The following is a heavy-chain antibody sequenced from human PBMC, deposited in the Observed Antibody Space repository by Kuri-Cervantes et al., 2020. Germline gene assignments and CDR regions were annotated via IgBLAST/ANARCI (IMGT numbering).Heavy chain of an antibody. CDR2: ISADNGNT. CDR3: VMARYFDWAPHYFDS. CDR1: GYTFSSYG. J-gene: IGHJ4*02. V-gene: IGHV1-18*01. D-gene: IGHD3-9*01. Sequence: ASVKVSCKASGYTFSSYGISWVRQAPGQGLEWMGRISADNGNTNYAQKLQGRVTMTTDTSTTTAYMELRSLRSDDTAVYYCVMARYFDWAPHYFDSWGQGTLVTVSS.